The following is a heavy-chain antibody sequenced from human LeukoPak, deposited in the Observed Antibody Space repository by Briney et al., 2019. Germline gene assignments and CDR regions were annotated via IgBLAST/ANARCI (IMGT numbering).Heavy chain of an antibody. CDR1: GFTFSNYA. V-gene: IGHV3-23*01. CDR2: ISGSGANT. J-gene: IGHJ4*02. Sequence: GGSLRLSCAASGFTFSNYAMTWVRQAPGKGLEWVSTISGSGANTYYADSVKGRLTISRDNSKNTLYLQMNSLRAEDMAVYYCAKGGGSGWSNIDYWGQGTLVTVSS. CDR3: AKGGGSGWSNIDY. D-gene: IGHD6-19*01.